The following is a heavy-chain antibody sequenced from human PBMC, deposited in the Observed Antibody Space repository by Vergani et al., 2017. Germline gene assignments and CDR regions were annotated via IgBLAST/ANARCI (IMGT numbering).Heavy chain of an antibody. Sequence: QVQLQESGPGLVKPSETLSLTCTVSGGSVSSGSYYWSWIRQPAGKELEWIGYIYYSGSTNYNPSLKSRVTISVDTSKNQFSLKLSSVTAADTAVYYCAREDDYSNYFDYWGQGTLVTVSS. CDR2: IYYSGST. J-gene: IGHJ4*02. CDR3: AREDDYSNYFDY. D-gene: IGHD4-11*01. V-gene: IGHV4-61*10. CDR1: GGSVSSGSYY.